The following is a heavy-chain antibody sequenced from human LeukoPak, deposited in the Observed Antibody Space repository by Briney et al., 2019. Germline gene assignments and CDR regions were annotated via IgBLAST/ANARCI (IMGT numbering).Heavy chain of an antibody. CDR3: GRFGDEAGIDY. Sequence: AGGSLRLSCAASGFTFSTYWMTWVRQAPGKGLEWVANIKPSGTETYYGDPVKGRFTISRDNAKNLLYLQMSSLRAEDTAVYSCGRFGDEAGIDYWGQGTLVTVSS. J-gene: IGHJ4*02. D-gene: IGHD3-10*01. CDR2: IKPSGTET. V-gene: IGHV3-7*01. CDR1: GFTFSTYW.